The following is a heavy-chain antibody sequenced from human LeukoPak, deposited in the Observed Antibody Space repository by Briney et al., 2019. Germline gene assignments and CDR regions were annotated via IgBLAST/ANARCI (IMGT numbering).Heavy chain of an antibody. Sequence: PSETLSLTCAVSGGSFSGYYWSWFRQPPGKGLEWIGEINHNSGSTNYKPSLKSRVTISLDTSENQFSLKLISVTAADTAVYYCARAITVTSYDYWGQGALVTVSS. CDR1: GGSFSGYY. CDR2: INHNSGST. CDR3: ARAITVTSYDY. V-gene: IGHV4-34*01. D-gene: IGHD4-17*01. J-gene: IGHJ4*02.